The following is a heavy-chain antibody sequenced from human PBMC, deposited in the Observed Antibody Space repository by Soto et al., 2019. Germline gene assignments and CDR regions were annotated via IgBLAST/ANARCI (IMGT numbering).Heavy chain of an antibody. J-gene: IGHJ6*02. V-gene: IGHV1-18*01. Sequence: ASVKVSCKASGYTFTSYGISWVRQAPGQGLEWMGWISAYNGNTNYAQKLQSRVTMTTDTSTSTAYMELRSLRSDDTAVYYCARDRDGTIFGVVPYGMDVWGQGTTVTVSS. CDR1: GYTFTSYG. CDR2: ISAYNGNT. D-gene: IGHD3-3*01. CDR3: ARDRDGTIFGVVPYGMDV.